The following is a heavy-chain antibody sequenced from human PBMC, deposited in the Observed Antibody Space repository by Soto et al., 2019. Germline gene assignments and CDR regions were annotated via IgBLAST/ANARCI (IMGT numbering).Heavy chain of an antibody. V-gene: IGHV3-30*04. J-gene: IGHJ4*02. CDR3: AKGGIIVR. CDR1: TFNFTSYA. D-gene: IGHD3-22*01. Sequence: QVQLVESGGGVVQPGTSLRLSCAASTFNFTSYAMHWVRQAPGKGLVWVAVISYDGRDKFYADSVKGRFTISRHNSKHPLYLDMSRLRTDDTAMYHGAKGGIIVRWGQGTLVTVSS. CDR2: ISYDGRDK.